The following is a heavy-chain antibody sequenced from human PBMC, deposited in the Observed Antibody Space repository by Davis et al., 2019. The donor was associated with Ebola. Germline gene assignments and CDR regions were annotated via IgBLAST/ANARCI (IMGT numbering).Heavy chain of an antibody. J-gene: IGHJ5*02. V-gene: IGHV3-21*01. Sequence: PGGSLRLSCAASGFTFTRYSMNWVRQAPGKGLEWVSSITVTSNYTYYADSVKGRFTISRDNAKNSLYLQMNSLRAEDTAVYYCARRNWFDPWGQGTLVTVSS. CDR2: ITVTSNYT. CDR3: ARRNWFDP. CDR1: GFTFTRYS.